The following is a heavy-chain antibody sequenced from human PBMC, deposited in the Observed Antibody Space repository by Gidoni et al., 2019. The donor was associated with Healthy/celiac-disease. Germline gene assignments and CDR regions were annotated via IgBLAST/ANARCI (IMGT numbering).Heavy chain of an antibody. Sequence: QVQLVESGGGVVQPGRSLRLSCAASGFTFSSSGMHWVRQAPGKGLEWVAVISYDGSNKYYADSVKGRFTISRDNSKNTLYLQMNSLRAEDTAVYYCAKAAYCSSTSCRYGDYEPFDYWGQGTLVTVSS. CDR2: ISYDGSNK. J-gene: IGHJ4*02. CDR1: GFTFSSSG. D-gene: IGHD2-2*01. V-gene: IGHV3-30*18. CDR3: AKAAYCSSTSCRYGDYEPFDY.